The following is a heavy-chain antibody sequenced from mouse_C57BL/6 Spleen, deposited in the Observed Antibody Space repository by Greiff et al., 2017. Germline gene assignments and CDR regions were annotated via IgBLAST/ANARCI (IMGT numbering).Heavy chain of an antibody. V-gene: IGHV1-26*01. CDR1: GYTFTDYY. J-gene: IGHJ1*03. D-gene: IGHD2-5*01. CDR2: INPNNGGT. CDR3: ARIYSNYWYFDV. Sequence: VQLQQSGPELVKPGASVKISCKASGYTFTDYYMNWVKQSHGQSLEWIGDINPNNGGTSYNQKFKGKATLTVDKSSSTAYMELRSLTSEDSAVYYCARIYSNYWYFDVWGTGTTVTVSS.